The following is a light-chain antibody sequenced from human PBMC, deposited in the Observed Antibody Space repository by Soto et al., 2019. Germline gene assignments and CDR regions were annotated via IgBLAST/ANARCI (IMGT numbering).Light chain of an antibody. J-gene: IGKJ3*01. CDR3: QQFGSSPGVT. CDR2: GAS. CDR1: QSINNRY. Sequence: EIVLTQSPGTLSLSPGERATLSCRASQSINNRYLAWYQQKPGQAPRLLIYGASSRATGIPDRFSGSGSGTDCSITISRLEPEDCAVYYCQQFGSSPGVTFGPGTKVDMK. V-gene: IGKV3-20*01.